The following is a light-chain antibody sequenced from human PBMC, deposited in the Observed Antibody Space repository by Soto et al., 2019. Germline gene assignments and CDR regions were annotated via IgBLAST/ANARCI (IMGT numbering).Light chain of an antibody. CDR3: QVWDSSSDHKV. Sequence: SYELTQPPSVSVAPGKTARVTCGGNNIGSKSVHWYQQKPGQAPVLVIYYDSDRPSGIPERFSGSNSENTATLTISRVEAGDEADYYCQVWDSSSDHKVFGTGTKVTVL. CDR1: NIGSKS. V-gene: IGLV3-21*04. J-gene: IGLJ1*01. CDR2: YDS.